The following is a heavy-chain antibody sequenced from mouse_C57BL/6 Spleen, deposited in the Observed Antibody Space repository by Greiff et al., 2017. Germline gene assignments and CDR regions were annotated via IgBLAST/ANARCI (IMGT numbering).Heavy chain of an antibody. CDR2: IYPGDGDT. D-gene: IGHD1-1*01. V-gene: IGHV1-82*01. Sequence: LQESGPELVKPGASVKISCKASGYAFSSSWMNWVKQRPGKGLEWIGRIYPGDGDTNYKGKFKGKATLTADKSSSTAYMQLSSLTSEDSAVYFCARSVYGSNPAWFAYWGQGTLVTVSA. J-gene: IGHJ3*01. CDR3: ARSVYGSNPAWFAY. CDR1: GYAFSSSW.